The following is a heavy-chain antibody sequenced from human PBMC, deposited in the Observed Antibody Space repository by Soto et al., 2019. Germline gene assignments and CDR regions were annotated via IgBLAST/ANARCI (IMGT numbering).Heavy chain of an antibody. CDR1: GFTFSDFV. Sequence: GRSLTLFSAASGFTFSDFVMSWVRKAQGTGLEWVSTFTTAARNTFYAKTVQGRFTNSQNNSKSTLFLHVNSLRVDATAVYYCAKMGGGTLPKLFHVWGHGTLVTVSS. CDR2: FTTAARNT. V-gene: IGHV3-23*01. CDR3: AKMGGGTLPKLFHV. D-gene: IGHD6-6*01. J-gene: IGHJ1*01.